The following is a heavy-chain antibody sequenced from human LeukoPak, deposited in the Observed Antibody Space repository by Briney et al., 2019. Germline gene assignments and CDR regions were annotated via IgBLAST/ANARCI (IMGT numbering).Heavy chain of an antibody. CDR1: GYSFTSYW. CDR3: ARQRPYYYDSSGPGAFDI. V-gene: IGHV5-51*01. CDR2: IYPGDSDT. Sequence: GESLKISCKGSGYSFTSYWIGWVRQMPGKGLEWMGIIYPGDSDTRYSPSFQGQVTISADKSISTAYLQWSSLKASDTAMYYCARQRPYYYDSSGPGAFDIWGQGTMVTVSS. J-gene: IGHJ3*02. D-gene: IGHD3-22*01.